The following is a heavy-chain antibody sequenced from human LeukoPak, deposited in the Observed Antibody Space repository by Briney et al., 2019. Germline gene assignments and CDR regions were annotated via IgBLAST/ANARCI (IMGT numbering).Heavy chain of an antibody. CDR2: ISSSDNTI. D-gene: IGHD5-18*01. V-gene: IGHV3-48*02. CDR3: ARVHRGYSYGRLDY. Sequence: GGSLRLSCAASGFTLSTHAMYWVRQAPGKGLEWVSYISSSDNTIHYADSVKGRFTISRDNAKNSLYLEMNSLRDEDTAVYYCARVHRGYSYGRLDYWGQGTLVTVSS. CDR1: GFTLSTHA. J-gene: IGHJ4*02.